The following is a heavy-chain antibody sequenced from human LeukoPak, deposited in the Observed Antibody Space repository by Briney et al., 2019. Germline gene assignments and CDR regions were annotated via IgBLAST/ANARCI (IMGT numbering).Heavy chain of an antibody. J-gene: IGHJ6*02. CDR3: AKDPGGNGAYFYAMDV. Sequence: GGSLRLSCVGSGFAFHNYAMHWVRRPPGKGLEGVSAINWNSDTKAYADSVKGRCTISTHRARNSLYLQLDSLRPEDTALYYYAKDPGGNGAYFYAMDVWGQGTSVTVSS. V-gene: IGHV3-9*01. CDR1: GFAFHNYA. CDR2: INWNSDTK. D-gene: IGHD4-23*01.